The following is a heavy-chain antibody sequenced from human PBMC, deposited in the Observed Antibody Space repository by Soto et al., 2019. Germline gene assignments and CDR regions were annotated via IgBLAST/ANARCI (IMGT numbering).Heavy chain of an antibody. Sequence: GASVKVSCKASGGTFSSYTISWVRQAPGQGLEWLGWISTYNGNTRYAERLQGRVTMTTDTTTNTAYMELRNLRSDDTAVYYCARGPKDYYDNSANYFLDYWGQGTLVTVSS. CDR1: GGTFSSYT. CDR3: ARGPKDYYDNSANYFLDY. CDR2: ISTYNGNT. D-gene: IGHD3-22*01. V-gene: IGHV1-18*01. J-gene: IGHJ4*02.